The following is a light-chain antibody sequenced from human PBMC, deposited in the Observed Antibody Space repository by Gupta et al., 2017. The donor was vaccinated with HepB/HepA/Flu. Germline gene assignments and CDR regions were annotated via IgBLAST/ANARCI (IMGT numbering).Light chain of an antibody. V-gene: IGKV1-5*03. Sequence: DIQMTQSPSTLSASVGDRVTITCRASQSISSWLAWYQQKPGKAPKLLIYKASSLESGVPSRFSGSGYWTEFTLTISSLQTDDFATYYCQQYNSYPWTFGQGTKVEIK. J-gene: IGKJ1*01. CDR2: KAS. CDR1: QSISSW. CDR3: QQYNSYPWT.